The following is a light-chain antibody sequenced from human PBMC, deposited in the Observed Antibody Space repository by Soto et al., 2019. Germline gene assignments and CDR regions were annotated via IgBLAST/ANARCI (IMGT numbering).Light chain of an antibody. CDR1: SSDVGSYDF. Sequence: QSVLTQPASVSGSPGQSITMSCTGTSSDVGSYDFVSWYQQHPGKAPKLLIYEVSNRPSGVSARFSGSKSDNTASLTISGLQAADDAEYFCSSYSSSTVRYVFGSGTKLTVL. V-gene: IGLV2-14*01. CDR2: EVS. CDR3: SSYSSSTVRYV. J-gene: IGLJ1*01.